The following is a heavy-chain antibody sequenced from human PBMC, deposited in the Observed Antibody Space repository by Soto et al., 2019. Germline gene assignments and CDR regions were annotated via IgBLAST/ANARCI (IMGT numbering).Heavy chain of an antibody. Sequence: EVQLVESGGGLVQPGRSLRLSCAASGFTFDDYAMHWVRQAPGKGLEWVSGISWNSGSIGYADSVKGRFTISRDNAKNSLYLQMNSLRAEDTASYYCAKSPSYYGDFDYWGQGTLVTVSS. CDR1: GFTFDDYA. D-gene: IGHD4-17*01. J-gene: IGHJ4*02. CDR2: ISWNSGSI. CDR3: AKSPSYYGDFDY. V-gene: IGHV3-9*01.